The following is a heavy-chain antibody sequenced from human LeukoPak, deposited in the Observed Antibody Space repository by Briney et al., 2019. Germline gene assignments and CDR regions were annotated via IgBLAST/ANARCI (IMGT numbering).Heavy chain of an antibody. CDR3: ARDLADNGDTVLDS. CDR1: GFIFSNDP. CDR2: ISYDGNKT. Sequence: GGSLRLSCAASGFIFSNDPMDWFRQAPGKGLEWLAAISYDGNKTFYADSVKGRFIISRDNPKNTVVLQLNSLTVEDTAVYFCARDLADNGDTVLDSWGQGTLVTVSS. D-gene: IGHD4-17*01. J-gene: IGHJ4*02. V-gene: IGHV3-30*04.